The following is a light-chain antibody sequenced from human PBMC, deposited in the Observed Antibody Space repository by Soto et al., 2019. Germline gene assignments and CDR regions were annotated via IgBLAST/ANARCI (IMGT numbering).Light chain of an antibody. Sequence: DIQMTQSPSTLSSSVRERVTITCRASQSITNWLAWYQQEPGKAPKLLIYDASSLKSGVPSRFSGSGSGTEFTLTISSLQPDDFATYYCQQYNSYSRTFGPGTKVDIK. J-gene: IGKJ3*01. CDR1: QSITNW. V-gene: IGKV1-5*01. CDR2: DAS. CDR3: QQYNSYSRT.